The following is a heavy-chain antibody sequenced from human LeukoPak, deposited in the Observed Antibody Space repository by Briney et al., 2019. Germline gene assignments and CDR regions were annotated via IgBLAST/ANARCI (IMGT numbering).Heavy chain of an antibody. CDR3: GGGDDYDSSGYFDY. Sequence: PSETLSLTCTVSGGSISSYYWNWIRQPPGKGLEWIGYIYYRGSSGITNYNPSLRSLVTTSADTSKNQFSLKLSSVTAADTAVYYCGGGDDYDSSGYFDYWGQGTLVTVSS. D-gene: IGHD3-22*01. V-gene: IGHV4-59*01. J-gene: IGHJ4*02. CDR1: GGSISSYY. CDR2: IYYRGSSGIT.